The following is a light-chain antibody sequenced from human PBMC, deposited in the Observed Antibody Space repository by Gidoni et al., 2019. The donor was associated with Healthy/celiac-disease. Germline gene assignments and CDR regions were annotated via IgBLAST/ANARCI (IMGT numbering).Light chain of an antibody. Sequence: ASRMTQSTSSFSASTGDRVTITCRASQGISSYLAWYQQKPGKAPKLLIYAASTLQSGVPSRFSGSGSGTDFTLTISCLQSEDFATYYCQQYYSYPPTFGQGTKVEIK. CDR3: QQYYSYPPT. J-gene: IGKJ1*01. CDR1: QGISSY. CDR2: AAS. V-gene: IGKV1-8*01.